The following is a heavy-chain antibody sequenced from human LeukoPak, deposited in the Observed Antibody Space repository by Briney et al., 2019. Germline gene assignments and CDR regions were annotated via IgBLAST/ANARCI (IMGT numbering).Heavy chain of an antibody. V-gene: IGHV3-23*01. Sequence: GGSLRLSCAASGFTFSSYGMSWVRQAPGKGLEWVSAISGSGGSTYYADSVKGRFTISRDNSKNTLYLQMNSLRAEDTAVYYCAKVHASGSYYAAGIAFDIWGQGTMVTVSS. CDR1: GFTFSSYG. D-gene: IGHD1-26*01. J-gene: IGHJ3*02. CDR2: ISGSGGST. CDR3: AKVHASGSYYAAGIAFDI.